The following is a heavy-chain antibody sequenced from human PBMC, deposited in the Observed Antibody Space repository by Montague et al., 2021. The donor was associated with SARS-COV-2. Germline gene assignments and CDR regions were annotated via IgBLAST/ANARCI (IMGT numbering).Heavy chain of an antibody. V-gene: IGHV3-23*01. J-gene: IGHJ4*02. CDR1: GFTFGDYA. Sequence: SLRLSCAASGFTFGDYAINWVRQAPGKGLEWVASISGDGATAYYAKSVLGRFAISRDNSKNTVLLQMDSLRVKDAVVYYCAKALYSGGFFFESGSDFWGQGTLVTVSS. CDR2: ISGDGATA. CDR3: AKALYSGGFFFESGSDF. D-gene: IGHD6-19*01.